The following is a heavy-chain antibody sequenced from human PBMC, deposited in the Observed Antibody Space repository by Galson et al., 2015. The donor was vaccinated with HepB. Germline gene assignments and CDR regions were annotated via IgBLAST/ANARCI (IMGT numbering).Heavy chain of an antibody. CDR3: ARLHYGDYVSGLGYFDL. J-gene: IGHJ2*01. D-gene: IGHD4-17*01. CDR2: ISAYNGNT. V-gene: IGHV1-18*01. CDR1: GYTFTTYG. Sequence: SVKVSCKASGYTFTTYGISWVRRAPGQGLEWMGRISAYNGNTKSAQKVQGRVTMTTDTSTSTAYMELRSLRSDDTAVYYCARLHYGDYVSGLGYFDLWGRGTLVTVSS.